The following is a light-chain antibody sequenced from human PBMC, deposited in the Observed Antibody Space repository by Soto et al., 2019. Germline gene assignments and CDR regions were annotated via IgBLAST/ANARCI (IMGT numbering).Light chain of an antibody. V-gene: IGLV1-47*01. Sequence: QSVLTQPPSASGTPGQRVTISCSESSSNIGSNYVYWYQQLPGTAPKLLIYRNNQRPSGVPDRFSGSKSGTSASLAISGLRSEDEADYYCAAWDDSLSVRYVFGTGTKVTVL. CDR3: AAWDDSLSVRYV. J-gene: IGLJ1*01. CDR1: SSNIGSNY. CDR2: RNN.